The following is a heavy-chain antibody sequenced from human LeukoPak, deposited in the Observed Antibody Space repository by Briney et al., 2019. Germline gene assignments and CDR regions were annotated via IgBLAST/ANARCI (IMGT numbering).Heavy chain of an antibody. J-gene: IGHJ4*02. Sequence: PSETLSLTCAVYGGSFSGYYWSWIRQPPGKGLEWIGGIYYTGTTYYSPSLNSRITISMDTSKNQFSLRLASVTAADTALYYCARRAVVPAAVSYFDNWGQGTLVTVSS. CDR1: GGSFSGYY. V-gene: IGHV4-34*01. D-gene: IGHD2-2*01. CDR3: ARRAVVPAAVSYFDN. CDR2: IYYTGTT.